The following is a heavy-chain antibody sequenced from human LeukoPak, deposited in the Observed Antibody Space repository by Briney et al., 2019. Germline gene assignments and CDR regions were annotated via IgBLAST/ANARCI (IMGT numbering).Heavy chain of an antibody. J-gene: IGHJ5*02. CDR1: GGSFGGYY. Sequence: SETLSLTCAVYGGSFGGYYWSWIRQPPGKGLEWIGEINHSGSTNYNPSLKSRVTISVDTSKNQFSLKLSSVTAADTAVYYCARGGDWFDPWGQGTLVTVSS. V-gene: IGHV4-34*01. CDR3: ARGGDWFDP. CDR2: INHSGST.